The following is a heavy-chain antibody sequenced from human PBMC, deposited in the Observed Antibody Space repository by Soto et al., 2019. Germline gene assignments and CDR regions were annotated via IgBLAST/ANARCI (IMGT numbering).Heavy chain of an antibody. CDR3: ARDPNDYGDYVTNDAFDI. D-gene: IGHD4-17*01. CDR1: GGTFRSYA. V-gene: IGHV1-69*12. J-gene: IGHJ3*02. CDR2: IIPIFGTA. Sequence: QVQLVQSGAEVKKPGSSVKVSCKASGGTFRSYAISWVRQAPGQGLEWMGGIIPIFGTANYAQKFQGRVTITADESTSTAYMELSSLRSEDTAVYYCARDPNDYGDYVTNDAFDIWGQGTMVTVSS.